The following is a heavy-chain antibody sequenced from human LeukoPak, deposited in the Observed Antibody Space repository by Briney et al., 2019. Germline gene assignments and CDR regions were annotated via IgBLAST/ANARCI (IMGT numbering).Heavy chain of an antibody. D-gene: IGHD5-18*01. CDR2: INPNSGGT. Sequence: GASVNVSCKASGYTFTGYYMHWVRQAPGQGLEWMGWINPNSGGTNYAQKFQGRVTMTRDTSISTAYMELSRLRSDDTAVYYCARGGYSYGHGDAFDIWGQGTMVTVSS. CDR3: ARGGYSYGHGDAFDI. V-gene: IGHV1-2*02. CDR1: GYTFTGYY. J-gene: IGHJ3*02.